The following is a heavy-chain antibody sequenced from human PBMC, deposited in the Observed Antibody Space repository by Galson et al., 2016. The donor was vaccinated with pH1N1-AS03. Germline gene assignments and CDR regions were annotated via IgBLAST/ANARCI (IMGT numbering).Heavy chain of an antibody. CDR2: VYSPGRS. CDR1: GGSITSYH. V-gene: IGHV4-59*01. Sequence: ETLSLTCTVSGGSITSYHWSWIRQPPGKGLEWIGHVYSPGRSKYNPSLKSRVTLSLDPTTNQFSLKMTSVTPADTAIYYCARMTYNDFLDSWGQGRPVTVSS. J-gene: IGHJ4*02. D-gene: IGHD1-14*01. CDR3: ARMTYNDFLDS.